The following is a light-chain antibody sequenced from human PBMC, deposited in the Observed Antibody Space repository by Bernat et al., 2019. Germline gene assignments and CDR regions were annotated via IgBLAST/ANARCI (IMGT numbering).Light chain of an antibody. CDR2: QDS. J-gene: IGLJ2*01. CDR1: KLGDKY. V-gene: IGLV3-1*01. Sequence: SYELTQPPSVSVSPGQTASITCSGDKLGDKYACWYQQKPGQSPVLVIYQDSKRPSGISDRFSGSNSGDTATLTISGTQAMDEADYYCQAWDSNTATFGGGTKLTVL. CDR3: QAWDSNTAT.